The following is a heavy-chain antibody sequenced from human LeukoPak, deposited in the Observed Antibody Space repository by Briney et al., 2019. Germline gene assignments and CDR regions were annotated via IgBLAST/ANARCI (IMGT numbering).Heavy chain of an antibody. J-gene: IGHJ4*02. CDR2: IKQDGSEK. CDR1: GFTFSSYW. V-gene: IGHV3-7*01. CDR3: ARAGTIFGVVIIGYFDY. D-gene: IGHD3-3*01. Sequence: GGSLRLSCAASGFTFSSYWMSWVRQAPGKGLEWVANIKQDGSEKYYVDSVKGRFTISRDNAKNSLYLQMNSLRAEDTAVYYCARAGTIFGVVIIGYFDYWGQGTLVTVSS.